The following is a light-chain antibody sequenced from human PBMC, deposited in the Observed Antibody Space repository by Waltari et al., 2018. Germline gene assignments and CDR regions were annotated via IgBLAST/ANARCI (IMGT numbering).Light chain of an antibody. J-gene: IGKJ1*01. CDR2: WAS. Sequence: DIVMTQSPDSLAVSLGERATINCKSSQNILYSSNNKKYLALYQLKPGQAPKLLFYWASTRESGVPDRFSGSGSGTEFTLTINGLQAEDVAIYYCQQHYSTPRTFGQGTKVEIK. CDR1: QNILYSSNNKKY. CDR3: QQHYSTPRT. V-gene: IGKV4-1*01.